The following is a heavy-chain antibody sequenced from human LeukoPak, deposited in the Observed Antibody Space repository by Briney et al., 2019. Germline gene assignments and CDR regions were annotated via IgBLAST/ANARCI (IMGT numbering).Heavy chain of an antibody. CDR3: ARDFESLHFFDY. CDR2: ISYDGNNK. J-gene: IGHJ4*02. CDR1: GFTFNSYE. V-gene: IGHV3-30-3*01. Sequence: GGSLRLSCAASGFTFNSYEMNCVRQAPGKGLEWVAVISYDGNNKFYADSVKGRFTVSRDNSRNTVYLQLNSLRADDTAVYYCARDFESLHFFDYWGQGSLVTVSS. D-gene: IGHD2/OR15-2a*01.